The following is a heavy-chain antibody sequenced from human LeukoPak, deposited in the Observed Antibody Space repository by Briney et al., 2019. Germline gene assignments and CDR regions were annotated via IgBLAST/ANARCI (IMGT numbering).Heavy chain of an antibody. D-gene: IGHD1-26*01. J-gene: IGHJ4*02. V-gene: IGHV4-39*01. CDR3: ARLSGSYYSDFDY. CDR1: GGSISSTSYY. CDR2: IYYSGSA. Sequence: PSETLSLTCTVSGGSISSTSYYWGWIRQPPGKGLEWIGSIYYSGSAYYNPSLKSRITISVDTSKNQFSLKMSSVTAADTAVYFCARLSGSYYSDFDYWGKGTLVTVSS.